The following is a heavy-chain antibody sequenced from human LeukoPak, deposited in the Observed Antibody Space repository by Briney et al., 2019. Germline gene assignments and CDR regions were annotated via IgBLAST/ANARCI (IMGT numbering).Heavy chain of an antibody. Sequence: SVKVSCKASGGTFSSYAISWVRQAPGQGLEWMGGIIPIFGTANYAQKFQGRVTITADESTSTAYMELSSLRSEDTAVYYCAREAPGRAPPAFDIWGQGTMVTVSS. CDR3: AREAPGRAPPAFDI. V-gene: IGHV1-69*01. J-gene: IGHJ3*02. CDR1: GGTFSSYA. CDR2: IIPIFGTA. D-gene: IGHD3-10*01.